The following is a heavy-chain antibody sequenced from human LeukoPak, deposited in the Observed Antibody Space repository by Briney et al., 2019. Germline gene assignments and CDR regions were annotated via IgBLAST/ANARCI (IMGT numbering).Heavy chain of an antibody. CDR2: ISSSGSHI. V-gene: IGHV3-21*01. J-gene: IGHJ3*02. Sequence: PGGSLRLSCAASGFSFSTNSTNWVRQAPGKGLEWVSYISSSGSHIYYSDSLKGRFTISRDNAKNSLYLQMNSLSAEDTAVYYCARIRGDLGAFDMWGQGTMVTVSS. CDR3: ARIRGDLGAFDM. D-gene: IGHD4-17*01. CDR1: GFSFSTNS.